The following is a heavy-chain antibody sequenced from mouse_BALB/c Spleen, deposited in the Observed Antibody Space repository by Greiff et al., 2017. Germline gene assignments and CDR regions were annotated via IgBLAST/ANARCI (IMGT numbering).Heavy chain of an antibody. CDR1: GYTFTSYY. CDR3: TRSKDWYFDV. J-gene: IGHJ1*01. V-gene: IGHV1S81*02. Sequence: QVQLQQSGAELVKPGASVKLSCKASGYTFTSYYMYWVKQRPGQGLEWIGEINPSNGGTNFNEKFKSKATLTVDKSSSTAYMQLSSLTSEDSAVYYCTRSKDWYFDVWGAGTTVTVSS. CDR2: INPSNGGT.